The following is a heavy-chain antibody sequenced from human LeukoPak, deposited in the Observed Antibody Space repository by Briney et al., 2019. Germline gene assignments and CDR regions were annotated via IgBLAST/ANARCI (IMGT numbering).Heavy chain of an antibody. D-gene: IGHD6-19*01. CDR2: INSDGSST. CDR3: ARMMQWPSDFDY. Sequence: GGSLRLSCAASGFTFSTYWMHWVRQAPGKGLVWVSRINSDGSSTSYADSVKGRFTISRDDAKNTLNLQMNSLRAEDTAVYYCARMMQWPSDFDYWGQGTLVTVSS. CDR1: GFTFSTYW. V-gene: IGHV3-74*01. J-gene: IGHJ4*02.